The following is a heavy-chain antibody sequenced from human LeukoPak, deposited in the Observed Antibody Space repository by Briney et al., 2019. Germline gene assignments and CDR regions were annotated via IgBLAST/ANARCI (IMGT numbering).Heavy chain of an antibody. CDR2: ISYDGSNK. D-gene: IGHD1-26*01. CDR3: ARGLADSGSPGGHYYYGMDV. J-gene: IGHJ6*02. CDR1: GFTFSSYA. Sequence: GGSLRLSCAASGFTFSSYAMHWVRQAPGKGLEWVAVISYDGSNKYYADSVKGRSTISRDNSKNTLYLQMNSLRAEDTAVYYCARGLADSGSPGGHYYYGMDVWGQGTTVTVSS. V-gene: IGHV3-30-3*01.